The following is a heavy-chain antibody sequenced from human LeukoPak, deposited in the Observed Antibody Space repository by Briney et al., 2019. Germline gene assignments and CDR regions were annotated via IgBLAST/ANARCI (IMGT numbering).Heavy chain of an antibody. V-gene: IGHV4-59*01. D-gene: IGHD6-6*01. J-gene: IGHJ3*02. CDR1: GGSISSYY. Sequence: SETLSLTCTVSGGSISSYYWSWIRQPPGKGLEWIGYIYYSGSTNYNPSLKSRVTISVDTSKNQFSLKLSSVTAADTAVYYCARVLVAARRLDRIDIWGQGTMVTVSS. CDR3: ARVLVAARRLDRIDI. CDR2: IYYSGST.